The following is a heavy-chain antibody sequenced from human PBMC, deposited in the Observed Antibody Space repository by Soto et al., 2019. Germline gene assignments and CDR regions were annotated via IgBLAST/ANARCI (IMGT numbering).Heavy chain of an antibody. J-gene: IGHJ1*01. V-gene: IGHV1-69*01. Sequence: QVQLVQSGDEVKKPGYSVKVSCKASGGTLSNFAIIWVRQAPGQGLEWLGGFIPIFGTLNYAQRFQGRLTISADESTSTAYMELSRLRYEDTAVYYCARFEPQVLHCGQGTLVTVSS. CDR1: GGTLSNFA. CDR2: FIPIFGTL. CDR3: ARFEPQVLH.